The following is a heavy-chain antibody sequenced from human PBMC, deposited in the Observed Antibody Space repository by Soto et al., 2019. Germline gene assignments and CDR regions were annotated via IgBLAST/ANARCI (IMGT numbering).Heavy chain of an antibody. J-gene: IGHJ4*02. V-gene: IGHV1-69*13. CDR3: ATGADFYDY. Sequence: ASVKVSCKASGGTFSSYAISWVRQAPGQGLEWMGGMIPIFGTTNYAQKFQGRVTMTGNPSISTAYMELSSLRSDDTAVYYCATGADFYDYWGQGTLVTVSS. CDR2: MIPIFGTT. CDR1: GGTFSSYA.